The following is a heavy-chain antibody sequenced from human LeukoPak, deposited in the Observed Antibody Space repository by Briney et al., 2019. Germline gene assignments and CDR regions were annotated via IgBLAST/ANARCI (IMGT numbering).Heavy chain of an antibody. V-gene: IGHV1-18*01. J-gene: IGHJ5*02. CDR1: GYTFTSYG. CDR2: ISAYNGNT. D-gene: IGHD2-2*01. Sequence: ASVKVSCKASGYTFTSYGISWVRQAPGQGLERMGWISAYNGNTNYAQKLQGRVTMPTETSTSTAYMELRSLRSDDTAVYYCARDPGRGYCSSTSCYPWFDPWGQGTLVTVSS. CDR3: ARDPGRGYCSSTSCYPWFDP.